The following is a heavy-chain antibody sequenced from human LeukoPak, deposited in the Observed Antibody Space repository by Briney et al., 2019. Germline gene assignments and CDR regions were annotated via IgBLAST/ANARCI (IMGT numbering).Heavy chain of an antibody. V-gene: IGHV3-53*01. CDR2: IYGGGKT. CDR1: GFTVSSNY. D-gene: IGHD3-10*01. J-gene: IGHJ6*02. Sequence: GGSLSLSCAASGFTVSSNYMNWVRQAPGKGLEWVSVIYGGGKTYYADSVKGRFTLSRDSSKNMLFLQMNGLRVEDTAVYYCARDQATMIRNGFDVWGQGTTVTVSS. CDR3: ARDQATMIRNGFDV.